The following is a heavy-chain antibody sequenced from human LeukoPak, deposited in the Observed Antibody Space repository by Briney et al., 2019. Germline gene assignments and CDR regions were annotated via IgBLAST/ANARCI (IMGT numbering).Heavy chain of an antibody. CDR1: GFTFSSYG. CDR2: ISYDGSNK. D-gene: IGHD2-2*02. J-gene: IGHJ3*02. CDR3: ARDLPAAIGAFDI. V-gene: IGHV3-30*03. Sequence: GGSLRLSCAASGFTFSSYGMHWVRQAPGKGLEWVAVISYDGSNKYYADFVKGRFTISRDNSKNTLYLQMNSLRAEDTAVYYCARDLPAAIGAFDIWGQGTMVTVSS.